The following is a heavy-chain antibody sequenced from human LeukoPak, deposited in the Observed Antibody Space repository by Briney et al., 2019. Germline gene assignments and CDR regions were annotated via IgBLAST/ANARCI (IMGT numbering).Heavy chain of an antibody. Sequence: GGSLRLSCAASGFTFSSYSMNWVRQAPGKGLEWVSSISSSSSYIYYADSVKGRFTISRDNAKNSLYLQMNSLRAGDTAVYYCARHYGDLDAFDIWGQGTMVTVSS. CDR1: GFTFSSYS. J-gene: IGHJ3*02. CDR2: ISSSSSYI. CDR3: ARHYGDLDAFDI. V-gene: IGHV3-21*01. D-gene: IGHD4-17*01.